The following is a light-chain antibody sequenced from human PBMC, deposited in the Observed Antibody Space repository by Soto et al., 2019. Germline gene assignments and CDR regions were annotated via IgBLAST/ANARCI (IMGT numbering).Light chain of an antibody. CDR1: LSVLYSSNNKNY. V-gene: IGKV4-1*01. CDR3: QQYNNWREIT. J-gene: IGKJ5*01. Sequence: QSPEYMSLSVGGRATSNCNSSLSVLYSSNNKNYLAWYQQKPGQPPKLLIYWASTRESGVPDRFSGSGSGTEFTLTISSLQSEDFAVYYCQQYNNWREITFGQGARLEIK. CDR2: WAS.